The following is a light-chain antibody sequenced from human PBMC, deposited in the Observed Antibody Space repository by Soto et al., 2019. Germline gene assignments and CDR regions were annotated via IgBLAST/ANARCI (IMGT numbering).Light chain of an antibody. CDR3: ETWDCSLRTYV. Sequence: QSVLKQPHSVSAAESQKVTISCSGSRSGSGNNYVSWYQQLPGTAPNLLIYENEKRPSGIPGRFSGSKSGTSATLGITGIQTGDEADYYCETWDCSLRTYVLAPGTKVTV. J-gene: IGLJ1*01. V-gene: IGLV1-51*02. CDR1: RSGSGNNY. CDR2: ENE.